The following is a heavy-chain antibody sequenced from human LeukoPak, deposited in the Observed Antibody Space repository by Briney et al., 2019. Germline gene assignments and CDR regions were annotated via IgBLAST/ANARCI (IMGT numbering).Heavy chain of an antibody. D-gene: IGHD1-26*01. J-gene: IGHJ3*02. CDR1: GGTFSSYA. Sequence: ASVKVSCKASGGTFSSYAISWVRQAPGQGLEWMGGIIPIFGTANYAQKFQGRVTITADESTRTAYMELSSLRSEDTAVYYCARELWVGAHPGDAFDIWGQGTMVTVSS. CDR2: IIPIFGTA. V-gene: IGHV1-69*13. CDR3: ARELWVGAHPGDAFDI.